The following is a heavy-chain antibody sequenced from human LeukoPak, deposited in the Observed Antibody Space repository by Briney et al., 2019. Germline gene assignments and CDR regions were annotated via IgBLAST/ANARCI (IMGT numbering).Heavy chain of an antibody. CDR3: TTGTTGYYFDY. D-gene: IGHD1-1*01. J-gene: IGHJ4*02. Sequence: GASVKVSCKASGYTFTSCDINWVRQATGQGLEWMGWMNPNSGNTGYAQKFQGRVTMTRNTSISTAYMELSSLRSEDTAVYYCTTGTTGYYFDYWGQGTLVTVSS. CDR1: GYTFTSCD. V-gene: IGHV1-8*01. CDR2: MNPNSGNT.